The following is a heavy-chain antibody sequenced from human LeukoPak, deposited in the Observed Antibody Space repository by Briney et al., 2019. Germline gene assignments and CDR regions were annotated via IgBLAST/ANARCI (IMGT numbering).Heavy chain of an antibody. V-gene: IGHV1-69*04. D-gene: IGHD2-15*01. CDR2: IIPILGIA. CDR3: ARITGYCSGGSCYYYYYGMDV. CDR1: GGTFSSYA. Sequence: SVRVSCKASGGTFSSYAISWVRQAPGQGLEWMGRIIPILGIANYAQKFQGRVTITADKSTSTAYMELSSLRSEDTAVYYCARITGYCSGGSCYYYYYGMDVWAKGPRSPSP. J-gene: IGHJ6*02.